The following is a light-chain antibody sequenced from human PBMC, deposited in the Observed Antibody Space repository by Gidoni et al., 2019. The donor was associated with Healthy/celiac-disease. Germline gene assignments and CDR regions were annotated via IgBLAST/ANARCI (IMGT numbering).Light chain of an antibody. Sequence: QFALTQPASVSGSPGQSIIISCTGTTSDINHYKYVSWFLQHPDKAPKVLLYEVTLRPSGVSHRFSGSKSGNTASLTISGLQPDDEGDYYCASYTPTNTWVFGGGTKLTVL. CDR3: ASYTPTNTWV. V-gene: IGLV2-14*01. CDR1: TSDINHYKY. J-gene: IGLJ3*02. CDR2: EVT.